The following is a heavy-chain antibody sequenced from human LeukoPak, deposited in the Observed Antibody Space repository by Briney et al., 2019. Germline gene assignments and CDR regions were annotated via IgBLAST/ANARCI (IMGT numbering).Heavy chain of an antibody. Sequence: ASVKVSCKASGGTFSSYAISWVRQAPGQGLEWMGGIIPIFGTANYAQKFQGRVTITADESTSTAYMELSSLRSEDTAVYYCARDRGIPGYGGNSAGMDVWGQGTTVTVSS. J-gene: IGHJ6*02. CDR1: GGTFSSYA. CDR3: ARDRGIPGYGGNSAGMDV. D-gene: IGHD4-23*01. CDR2: IIPIFGTA. V-gene: IGHV1-69*13.